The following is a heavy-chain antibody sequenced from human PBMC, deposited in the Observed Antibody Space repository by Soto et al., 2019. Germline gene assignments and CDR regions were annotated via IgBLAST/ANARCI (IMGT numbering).Heavy chain of an antibody. V-gene: IGHV1-2*02. J-gene: IGHJ3*02. Sequence: QVQLVQSGAEVKKPGASVKVSCKASGYTFTGYYMHWVRQAPGQGLEWMGWINPNSGGTNYAQKFQGRVTMTRDTSISTAYLELSRLTSDDTAGYYCARGVAVAGPVATGAFNIWGQGTMVSVSS. D-gene: IGHD6-19*01. CDR2: INPNSGGT. CDR1: GYTFTGYY. CDR3: ARGVAVAGPVATGAFNI.